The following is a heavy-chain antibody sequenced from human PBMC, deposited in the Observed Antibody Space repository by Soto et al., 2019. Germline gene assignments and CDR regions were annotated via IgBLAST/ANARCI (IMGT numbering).Heavy chain of an antibody. CDR3: ARKDYGYYIDY. Sequence: QLQLQESGPGLVKPSEPLSLTCTVSGGSISSSSYYWGWIRQPPVKGLEWIGSIYYSGSTYYNASLNSRVTIAVDTSKSRFALKLTSVTDADTAVYYGARKDYGYYIDYWGQGTLVTVSS. CDR2: IYYSGST. CDR1: GGSISSSSYY. J-gene: IGHJ4*02. D-gene: IGHD4-17*01. V-gene: IGHV4-39*02.